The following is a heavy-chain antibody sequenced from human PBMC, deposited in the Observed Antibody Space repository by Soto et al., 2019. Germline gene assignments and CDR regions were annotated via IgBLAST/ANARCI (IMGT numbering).Heavy chain of an antibody. CDR2: IYYSGST. J-gene: IGHJ4*02. CDR3: ARESYYDFWSGYPDY. Sequence: SETLSLTCTVSGGSVSSGSYYWSWIRQPPGKGLEWIGYIYYSGSTNYNPSLKSRVTISVDTSKDQFSLKLSSVTAADTAVYYCARESYYDFWSGYPDYWGQGTLVTVSS. V-gene: IGHV4-61*01. CDR1: GGSVSSGSYY. D-gene: IGHD3-3*01.